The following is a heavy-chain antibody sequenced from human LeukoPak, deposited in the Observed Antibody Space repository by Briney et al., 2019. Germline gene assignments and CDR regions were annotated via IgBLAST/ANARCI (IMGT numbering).Heavy chain of an antibody. CDR2: INPNSGAT. Sequence: ASVKVSCKASGYTFTDYYMHWVRQAPGQGLEWMGWINPNSGATNYAQKFQGRVNMTRETSTSTAYMELSRLRSDDTAVYYCARDLKTRPGPYYFDYWGQGTLVTVSS. V-gene: IGHV1-2*02. CDR3: ARDLKTRPGPYYFDY. J-gene: IGHJ4*02. CDR1: GYTFTDYY.